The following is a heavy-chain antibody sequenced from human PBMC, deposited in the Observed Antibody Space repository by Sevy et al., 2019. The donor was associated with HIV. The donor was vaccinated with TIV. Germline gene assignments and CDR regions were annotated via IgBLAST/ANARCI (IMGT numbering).Heavy chain of an antibody. CDR3: TRGYYYDSSGYSDY. CDR1: GFTFGDYA. D-gene: IGHD3-22*01. Sequence: GGSLRLSCTGSGFTFGDYAMSWFRQAPGMGLEWVGFIRSKDCGGATEYASSMKGRFTISRDDSKSIADLQMNSLKTEDTAVYYCTRGYYYDSSGYSDYWGQGTLVTVSS. J-gene: IGHJ4*02. CDR2: IRSKDCGGAT. V-gene: IGHV3-49*03.